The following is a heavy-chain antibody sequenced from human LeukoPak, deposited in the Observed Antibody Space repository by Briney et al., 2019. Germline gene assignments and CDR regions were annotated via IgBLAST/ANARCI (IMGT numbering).Heavy chain of an antibody. CDR2: IYYSGST. V-gene: IGHV4-39*07. Sequence: PSETLSLTCTVSGGSISSSSYYWGWIRQPPGKGLEWIGRIYYSGSTYYNPSLKSRVTISVDTSKNQFSLKLSSVTAADTAVYYCARVYDSSGYYYPIDYWGQGTLVTVSS. CDR1: GGSISSSSYY. J-gene: IGHJ4*02. CDR3: ARVYDSSGYYYPIDY. D-gene: IGHD3-22*01.